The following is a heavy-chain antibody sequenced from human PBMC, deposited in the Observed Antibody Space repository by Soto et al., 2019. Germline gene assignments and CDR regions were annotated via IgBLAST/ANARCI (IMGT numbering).Heavy chain of an antibody. CDR1: GEALGGYY. CDR3: ARVSPFYDILTGRYHYYRLDV. Sequence: QVQLQQWGAGPLKPSETLSLSCGVSGEALGGYYWSWIRQSSGKELEGIGQINHSGDTNYNPSLKSRVTLSVDTSKNHLSLKLTSVTAADTAVYSCARVSPFYDILTGRYHYYRLDVWGQGTTVTVSS. CDR2: INHSGDT. J-gene: IGHJ6*02. D-gene: IGHD3-9*01. V-gene: IGHV4-34*01.